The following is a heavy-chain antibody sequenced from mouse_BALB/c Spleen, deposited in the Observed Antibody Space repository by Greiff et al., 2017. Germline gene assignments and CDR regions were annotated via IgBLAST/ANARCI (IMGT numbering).Heavy chain of an antibody. D-gene: IGHD2-3*01. CDR1: GFAFSSYD. J-gene: IGHJ1*01. CDR2: ISSGGGST. V-gene: IGHV5-12-1*01. Sequence: VHLVESGGGLVKPGGSLKLSCAASGFAFSSYDMSWVRQTPEKRLEWVAYISSGGGSTYYPDTVKGRFTISRDNAKNTLYLQMSSLKSEDTAMYYGARREYDGYYGYVDGWGAGTTVTVSA. CDR3: ARREYDGYYGYVDG.